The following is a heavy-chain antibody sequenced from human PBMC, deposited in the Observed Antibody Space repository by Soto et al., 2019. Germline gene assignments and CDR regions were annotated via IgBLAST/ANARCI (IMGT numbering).Heavy chain of an antibody. CDR3: AREGNLGRWLQPLDF. V-gene: IGHV4-28*03. CDR2: IHYNGNT. D-gene: IGHD6-19*01. Sequence: SETPSPTCAVSGGSLSRSNWWGLVRQPPGKGLEWIGNIHYNGNTKYNPSLKSRVTMSVDTSKNQFSLKLISVTAADTAKYFCAREGNLGRWLQPLDFWGQGTLVTVSS. J-gene: IGHJ4*02. CDR1: GGSLSRSNW.